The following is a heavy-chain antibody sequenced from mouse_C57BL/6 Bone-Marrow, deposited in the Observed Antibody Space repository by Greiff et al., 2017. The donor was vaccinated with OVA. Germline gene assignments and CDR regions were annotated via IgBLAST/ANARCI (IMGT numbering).Heavy chain of an antibody. CDR3: ARDNWDLYYFDY. D-gene: IGHD4-1*01. CDR1: GYSFTSYY. CDR2: IYPGSGNT. V-gene: IGHV1-66*01. Sequence: QVQLQQSGPELVKPGASVKISCKASGYSFTSYYIHWVKQRPGQGLEWIGWIYPGSGNTKYNEKFKGKATLTADTSSSTAYMQLNSLTSEDSAVYFCARDNWDLYYFDYWGQGTTLTVSS. J-gene: IGHJ2*01.